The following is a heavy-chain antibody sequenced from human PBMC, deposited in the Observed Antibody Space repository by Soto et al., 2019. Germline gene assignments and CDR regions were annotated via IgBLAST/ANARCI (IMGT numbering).Heavy chain of an antibody. CDR3: ARPHDSGTYYPFDAFDI. J-gene: IGHJ3*02. CDR1: ASTFSAYG. Sequence: QVQLVESGGGVVQPGRSLRLSCAASASTFSAYGMHWVRQAPGKGREWVAVIWHDGSHKYYADSVNGRFTISRDNSKNTLYMQMNSLRAEDTAVYYCARPHDSGTYYPFDAFDIWGQGTTVTVSS. CDR2: IWHDGSHK. D-gene: IGHD3-22*01. V-gene: IGHV3-33*01.